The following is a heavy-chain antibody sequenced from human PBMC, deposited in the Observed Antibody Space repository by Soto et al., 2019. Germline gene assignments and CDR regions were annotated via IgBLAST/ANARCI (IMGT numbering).Heavy chain of an antibody. J-gene: IGHJ4*02. CDR2: INQDGGVR. D-gene: IGHD3-16*02. V-gene: IGHV3-7*01. Sequence: EVQLVESGGGLVQPGGSLRLYCAASGLTFSSNRMIWVRQAPGKGLAWVAKINQDGGVRYYVDSVKGRFTISRDNAKNSLYLQMNSLRAEDTAVDYCATDYQAYWGQGTLVTVSS. CDR1: GLTFSSNR. CDR3: ATDYQAY.